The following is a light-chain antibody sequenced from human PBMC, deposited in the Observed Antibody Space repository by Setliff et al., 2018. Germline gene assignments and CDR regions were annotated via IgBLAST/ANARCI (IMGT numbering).Light chain of an antibody. Sequence: LTQPASVSGSPGQSITISCTGTSSDVGGYNYVSWYQQHPGKAPKLMIYDVSNRPSGVSNPFSGSKSGNTASLTISGLQAEDEADYYCSSYTGTYVFGSGTKVTVL. CDR2: DVS. CDR1: SSDVGGYNY. V-gene: IGLV2-14*03. CDR3: SSYTGTYV. J-gene: IGLJ1*01.